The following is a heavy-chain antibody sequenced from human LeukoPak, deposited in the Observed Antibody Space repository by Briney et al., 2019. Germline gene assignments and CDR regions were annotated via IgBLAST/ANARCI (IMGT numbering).Heavy chain of an antibody. D-gene: IGHD6-19*01. V-gene: IGHV3-21*01. CDR1: GFTFSDYV. CDR2: ISSSSIYI. Sequence: GGSLRLSCAASGFTFSDYVMIWVRQAPGKGLEWVSSISSSSIYIYYADSLKGRFTISRNNAKNSLYLHIDSLRAEDTAVYYCARGRVGQWLVDAFDIWGQGTMVTVSS. CDR3: ARGRVGQWLVDAFDI. J-gene: IGHJ3*02.